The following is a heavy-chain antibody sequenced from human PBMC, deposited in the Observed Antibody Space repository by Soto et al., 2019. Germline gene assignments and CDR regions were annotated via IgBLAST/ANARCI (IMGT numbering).Heavy chain of an antibody. V-gene: IGHV4-4*02. D-gene: IGHD3-10*01. CDR3: ARVKASGVNFDY. J-gene: IGHJ4*02. CDR2: IYHSGST. Sequence: DTLSLTCAVSGGSISSSNWWSWVRQPPGKGLEWIGEIYHSGSTNYNPSLKSRVTISVDKSKNQFSLKLSSVTAADTAVYYCARVKASGVNFDYWGQGTLVTVSS. CDR1: GGSISSSNW.